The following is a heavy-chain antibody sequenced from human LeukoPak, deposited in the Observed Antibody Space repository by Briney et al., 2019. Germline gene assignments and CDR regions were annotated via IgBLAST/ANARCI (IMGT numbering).Heavy chain of an antibody. D-gene: IGHD2-15*01. CDR2: MNPNSGNT. CDR3: ARGQRYCSGGSCYDGFLY. J-gene: IGHJ4*02. V-gene: IGHV1-8*01. CDR1: EYTFTSYD. Sequence: ASVKVSCKASEYTFTSYDINWVRQATGQGLEWMGWMNPNSGNTGYAQKFQGRVTMTRNTSISTAYMHLSSLKSDDTAVYYCARGQRYCSGGSCYDGFLYWGQGTLVTVSS.